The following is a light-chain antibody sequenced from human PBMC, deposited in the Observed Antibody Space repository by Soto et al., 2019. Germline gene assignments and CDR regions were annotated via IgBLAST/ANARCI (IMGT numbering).Light chain of an antibody. V-gene: IGKV1-33*01. CDR2: GAS. CDR3: LQFDRFPRV. CDR1: HDIFTY. Sequence: DSQMNQSPSSLSASVGDRVTITCQASHDIFTYLNWFQQRPGKVPKLLIHGASKLETGVPARFSGSGSGPHVYLTLTGLQPEDVATYYGLQFDRFPRVVGPGTTVDL. J-gene: IGKJ3*01.